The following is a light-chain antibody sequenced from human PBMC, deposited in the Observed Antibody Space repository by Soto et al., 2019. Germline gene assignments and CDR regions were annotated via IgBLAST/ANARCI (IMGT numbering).Light chain of an antibody. J-gene: IGKJ4*02. CDR1: QDIGNS. V-gene: IGKV1-16*01. Sequence: DIQLAQSPSSLSASVGDTVTLTCRASQDIGNSLAWLQQKPGRAPKSLISSVSSLQSGVPSRFSGSRYRADFTLTISNLQPEDFATYYCQQYKTYPLTFGGGTKVDIK. CDR2: SVS. CDR3: QQYKTYPLT.